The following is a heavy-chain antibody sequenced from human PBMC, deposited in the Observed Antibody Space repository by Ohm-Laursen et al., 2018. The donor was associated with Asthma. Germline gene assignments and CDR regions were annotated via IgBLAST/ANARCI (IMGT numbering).Heavy chain of an antibody. Sequence: SLRLSCAASGFTFSSYSMNWVRQAPGKGLEWVAVISYDGSNKYYADSVKGRFTISRDNSKNTLYLQMNSLRAEDTAVYYCARDVMEWYLPAFDFWGQGTLVTVSS. CDR1: GFTFSSYS. J-gene: IGHJ4*02. V-gene: IGHV3-30*03. CDR2: ISYDGSNK. CDR3: ARDVMEWYLPAFDF. D-gene: IGHD3-3*01.